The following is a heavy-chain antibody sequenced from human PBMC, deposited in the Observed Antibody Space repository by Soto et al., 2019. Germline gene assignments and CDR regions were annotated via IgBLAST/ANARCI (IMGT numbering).Heavy chain of an antibody. V-gene: IGHV3-15*07. Sequence: GGSLRLSCAASGFTFSNAWMNWVRQAPGKGLEWVGRIKSKTDGGTTDYAAPVKGRFTISRDDSKNTLYLQMNSLKTEDTAVYYCTTFTLEAGYYDYVWGSYKGPDYWGQGTLVTVSS. CDR1: GFTFSNAW. CDR2: IKSKTDGGTT. D-gene: IGHD3-16*01. CDR3: TTFTLEAGYYDYVWGSYKGPDY. J-gene: IGHJ4*02.